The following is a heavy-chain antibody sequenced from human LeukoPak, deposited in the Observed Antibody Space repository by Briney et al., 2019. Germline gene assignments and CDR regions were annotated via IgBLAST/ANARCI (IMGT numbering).Heavy chain of an antibody. V-gene: IGHV4-38-2*01. CDR3: ARGDSSGYYLCYFDY. D-gene: IGHD3-22*01. CDR2: IYHSGST. Sequence: SETLSLTCAVSGYSISSGYYWGWIRQPPGKGLEWIGSIYHSGSTYYNPSLKSRVTISVDTSKNQFSLKLSSVTAADTAVYYCARGDSSGYYLCYFDYWGQGTLVTVSS. J-gene: IGHJ4*02. CDR1: GYSISSGYY.